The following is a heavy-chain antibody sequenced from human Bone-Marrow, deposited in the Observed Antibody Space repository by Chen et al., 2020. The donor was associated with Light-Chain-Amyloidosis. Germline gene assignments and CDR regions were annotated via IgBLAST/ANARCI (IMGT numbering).Heavy chain of an antibody. D-gene: IGHD2-2*01. CDR1: GLTFISYA. J-gene: IGHJ4*02. V-gene: IGHV3-30*04. Sequence: QVELVESGGGVVQLGRSRRLSCAASGLTFISYAMDWVRQAPGKGLEWVAVISFHERNKYYADSVKGRFTISRDNSKNTLYLQMNSLRAEDTAVYYCAREGYCSSSSCPFDYWGQGTLVTVSS. CDR3: AREGYCSSSSCPFDY. CDR2: ISFHERNK.